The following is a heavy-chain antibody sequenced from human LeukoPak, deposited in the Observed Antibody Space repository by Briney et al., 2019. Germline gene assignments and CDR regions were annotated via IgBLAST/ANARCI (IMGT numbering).Heavy chain of an antibody. Sequence: GGSLRLSCAASGFTFSSYSMNWVRQAPGKGLEWVSSISSSSSYIYYADSVKGRFTISRDNSKNTLVLQMNSLRSEDTAVYFCARGNRDWAFDYWGQGTLVTVSS. J-gene: IGHJ4*02. V-gene: IGHV3-21*01. CDR1: GFTFSSYS. CDR2: ISSSSSYI. D-gene: IGHD2-21*02. CDR3: ARGNRDWAFDY.